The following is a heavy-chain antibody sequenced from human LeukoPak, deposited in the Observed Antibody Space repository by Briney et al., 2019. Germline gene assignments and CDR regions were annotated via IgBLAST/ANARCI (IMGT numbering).Heavy chain of an antibody. CDR3: ARQDSKVGAYAGPYHFDY. Sequence: SETLSLTCTVSGGSISGYYWNWIRQPAGKGLEWIGRIYTSGSTHDNPSLKSRVTMSVDTSKNQDSLKVSSVTAADTAVYYCARQDSKVGAYAGPYHFDYWGQGTLVTVSS. CDR2: IYTSGST. V-gene: IGHV4-4*07. D-gene: IGHD1-26*01. CDR1: GGSISGYY. J-gene: IGHJ4*02.